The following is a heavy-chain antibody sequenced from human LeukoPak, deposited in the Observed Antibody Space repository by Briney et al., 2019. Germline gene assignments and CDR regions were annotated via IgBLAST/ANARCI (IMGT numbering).Heavy chain of an antibody. Sequence: GGSLRLSCAASGFTFSSYAMSWVRQAPGKGLEWVSAISGSGGSTYYADSVKGRFTISRDNSKNTLYLQMNSLRAEDTAVYYCAKIPKAQLGGPYYYYYYMDVWGKGTTVTVSS. CDR2: ISGSGGST. CDR1: GFTFSSYA. CDR3: AKIPKAQLGGPYYYYYYMDV. J-gene: IGHJ6*03. V-gene: IGHV3-23*01. D-gene: IGHD6-6*01.